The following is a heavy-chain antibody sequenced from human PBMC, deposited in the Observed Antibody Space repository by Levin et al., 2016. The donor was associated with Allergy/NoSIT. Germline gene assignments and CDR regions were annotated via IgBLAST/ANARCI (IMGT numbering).Heavy chain of an antibody. D-gene: IGHD3-16*01. Sequence: GESLKISCAASGFTFSSYWMHWVRQAPGKGLVWVSRINSDGSSTSYADSVKGRFTISRDNAKNTLYLQMNSLRAEDTAVYYCARVASRFGPHFDYWGQGTLVTVSS. CDR3: ARVASRFGPHFDY. CDR1: GFTFSSYW. CDR2: INSDGSST. J-gene: IGHJ4*02. V-gene: IGHV3-74*01.